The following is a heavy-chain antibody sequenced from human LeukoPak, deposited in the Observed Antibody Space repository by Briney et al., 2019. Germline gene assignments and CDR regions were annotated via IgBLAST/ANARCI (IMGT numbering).Heavy chain of an antibody. CDR1: GFTFSSYA. J-gene: IGHJ4*02. CDR2: ISGSGDST. D-gene: IGHD1-14*01. V-gene: IGHV3-23*01. CDR3: AKDLTILDS. Sequence: AGSLRLSCAASGFTFSSYAMSWVRQPPRKGLEWVSAISGSGDSTYYAYSVKGRFTISRDNSKNTLYLQMSSLRAEDTAVYYCAKDLTILDSWGQGTLVTVSS.